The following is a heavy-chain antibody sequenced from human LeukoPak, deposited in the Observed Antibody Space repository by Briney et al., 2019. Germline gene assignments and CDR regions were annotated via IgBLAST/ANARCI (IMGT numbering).Heavy chain of an antibody. CDR1: GFTFNKYT. V-gene: IGHV3-21*01. CDR2: ISTSSSYI. J-gene: IGHJ6*03. D-gene: IGHD5-18*01. CDR3: ARGRAGRGYSYVIYYYYYMDV. Sequence: GGSLRLSCAASGFTFNKYTMNWVRQAPGKGLEWVSSISTSSSYIYYADSVKGRFTISRDNAKNSLYLQMNSLRAEDTAVYYCARGRAGRGYSYVIYYYYYMDVWDKGTTVTVSS.